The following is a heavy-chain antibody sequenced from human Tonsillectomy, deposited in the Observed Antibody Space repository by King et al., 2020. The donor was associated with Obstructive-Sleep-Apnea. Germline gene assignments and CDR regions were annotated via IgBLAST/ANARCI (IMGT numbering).Heavy chain of an antibody. CDR1: GFSLSTSGVG. D-gene: IGHD5-18*01. CDR3: AHSLTWIRLWPHCFDY. J-gene: IGHJ4*02. CDR2: IYWNDDK. Sequence: TLKESGPTLVKPTQTLTLTCTFSGFSLSTSGVGVGWIRQPPGKALEWLALIYWNDDKRYSPSLKSRLTITKDPSKNQVVLTMTNMDPVDTATYYCAHSLTWIRLWPHCFDYWGRGTLVAVSA. V-gene: IGHV2-5*01.